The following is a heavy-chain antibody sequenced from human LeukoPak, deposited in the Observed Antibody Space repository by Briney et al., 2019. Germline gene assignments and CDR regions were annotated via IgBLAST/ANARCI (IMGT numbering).Heavy chain of an antibody. V-gene: IGHV1-2*02. D-gene: IGHD3-22*01. CDR2: INPNSGGT. CDR1: GYTFTGYY. J-gene: IGHJ6*02. Sequence: GASVKVSCKASGYTFTGYYMHWVRQAPGQGLEWMGWINPNSGGTNYAQKFQGRVTMTRDTSISTAYMELSRLRSDDTAVYYCAREDSSGYVSYYYYGMDVWGQGTTVTVSS. CDR3: AREDSSGYVSYYYYGMDV.